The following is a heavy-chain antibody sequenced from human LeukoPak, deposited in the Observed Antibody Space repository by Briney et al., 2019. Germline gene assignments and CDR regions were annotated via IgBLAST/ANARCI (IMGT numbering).Heavy chain of an antibody. CDR1: GGTFSSYA. CDR2: IIPILGIA. CDR3: ARVDCSGGSCYSGSVGY. V-gene: IGHV1-69*04. J-gene: IGHJ4*02. Sequence: ASVKVSCKASGGTFSSYAISWVRQAPGQGLEWMGRIIPILGIANYAQKFQGRVTITADKSTSTAYMELSSLRSEDTAVYYCARVDCSGGSCYSGSVGYWGQGTLVTVSS. D-gene: IGHD2-15*01.